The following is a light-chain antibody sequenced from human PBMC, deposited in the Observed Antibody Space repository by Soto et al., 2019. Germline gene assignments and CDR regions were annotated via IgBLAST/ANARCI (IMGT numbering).Light chain of an antibody. CDR2: DAS. V-gene: IGKV1-33*01. CDR1: QDISNY. CDR3: QQYDNHLYT. Sequence: DIQMTQSPSSLSASVGDRVTITCQASQDISNYLNWYQQNPGKAPKLLIYDASNLETGVPSRFSGSGSGTDITFTISSLQTEDIATYYWQQYDNHLYTFGQGTKLESK. J-gene: IGKJ2*01.